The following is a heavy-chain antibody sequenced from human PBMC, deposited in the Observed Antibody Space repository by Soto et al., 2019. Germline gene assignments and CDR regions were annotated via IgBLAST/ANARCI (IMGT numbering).Heavy chain of an antibody. CDR2: ISGSGGST. D-gene: IGHD3-16*02. V-gene: IGHV3-23*01. J-gene: IGHJ6*02. CDR1: GFTFSSYA. Sequence: GGSLRLSCAASGFTFSSYAMSWVRQAPGKGLEWVSAISGSGGSTYYADSVKGRFTISRDNSKNTLYLQMNSLRAEDTAVYYCARVPEGKIVGYYGMDVWGPGTTVTVS. CDR3: ARVPEGKIVGYYGMDV.